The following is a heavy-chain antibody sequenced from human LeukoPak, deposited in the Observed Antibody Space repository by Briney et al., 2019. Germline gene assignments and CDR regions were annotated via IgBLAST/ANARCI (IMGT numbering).Heavy chain of an antibody. D-gene: IGHD4-17*01. CDR3: VKSGPDFGDLPSEYYFDF. CDR2: IWYDGSNQ. CDR1: GFSFSSYA. J-gene: IGHJ4*02. Sequence: GRSQRLSCAASGFSFSSYAMHWVRQAPGKGLEWVAVIWYDGSNQYYADSVRGRFTISRDNSKNTLHLQMNSLRAEDTAAYYCVKSGPDFGDLPSEYYFDFWGQGTLVTVSS. V-gene: IGHV3-33*06.